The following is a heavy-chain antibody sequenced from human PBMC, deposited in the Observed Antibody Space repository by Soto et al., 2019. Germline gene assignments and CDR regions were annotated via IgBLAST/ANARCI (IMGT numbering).Heavy chain of an antibody. J-gene: IGHJ4*02. Sequence: EVRLVETGGGLIQPGGSLRLSCAASGFTVSSNYMSWVRQAPGKGLEWVSIIYSGGSAYYADSVNGRFTISRDNSKNTVHLQMSSLRAEDTAMYYCTRGIVVRSTVDYFDHWGQGTLVTVSS. CDR2: IYSGGSA. D-gene: IGHD3-22*01. CDR1: GFTVSSNY. V-gene: IGHV3-53*02. CDR3: TRGIVVRSTVDYFDH.